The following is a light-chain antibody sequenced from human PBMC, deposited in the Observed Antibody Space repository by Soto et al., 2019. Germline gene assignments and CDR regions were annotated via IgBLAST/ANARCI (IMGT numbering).Light chain of an antibody. CDR3: QQRSNWRGT. V-gene: IGKV3-11*01. CDR1: QSVSSY. CDR2: AAS. J-gene: IGKJ5*01. Sequence: EIVLTQSPATLSLSPGERATLSCRASQSVSSYLAWYQQKPGQAPRLLIYAASNRATGVPARFSGSGSETDFTLTISSLEPEDFAVYFCQQRSNWRGTFGQGKRLEIK.